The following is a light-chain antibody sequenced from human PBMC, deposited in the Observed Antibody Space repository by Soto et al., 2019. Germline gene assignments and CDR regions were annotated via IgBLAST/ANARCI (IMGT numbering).Light chain of an antibody. J-gene: IGKJ1*01. V-gene: IGKV1-39*01. CDR1: QTIGRN. CDR2: TSS. CDR3: QQSYSTPPT. Sequence: DIQTTQSPASLSASIGDRVTISCRASQTIGRNLNWYQQKPGKAPTLLMFTSSSLQSGVPSRFSGSGSGTDFILTISSLQPEDFATYYCQQSYSTPPTFGQGTKVEI.